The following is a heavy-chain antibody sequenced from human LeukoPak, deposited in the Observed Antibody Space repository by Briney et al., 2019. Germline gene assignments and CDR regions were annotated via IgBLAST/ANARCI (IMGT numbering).Heavy chain of an antibody. CDR2: INPNSGGT. D-gene: IGHD3-10*01. V-gene: IGHV1-2*02. J-gene: IGHJ4*02. Sequence: GASVKVSCKASGYTFTGYYMHWVRQAPGQGLEWMGWINPNSGGTNYAQKFQGRVTMTRDTSISTAYMELSSLRVEDTAVYYCARGLRPEEWFGEIPYWGQGTLVTVSS. CDR3: ARGLRPEEWFGEIPY. CDR1: GYTFTGYY.